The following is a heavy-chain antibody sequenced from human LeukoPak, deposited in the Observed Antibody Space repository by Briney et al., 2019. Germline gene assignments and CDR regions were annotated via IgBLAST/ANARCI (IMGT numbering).Heavy chain of an antibody. J-gene: IGHJ4*02. CDR2: VRYDGSDK. V-gene: IGHV3-30*02. CDR3: ARHTVLFDY. Sequence: GGSLRLSCAASGFTFSTYGMHWVRQAPGKGLEWVAFVRYDGSDKYYVDSVKGRFTISRDNSRNTLYLQMNSLRAEDTAVYYCARHTVLFDYWGQGTLVTVSS. D-gene: IGHD4-17*01. CDR1: GFTFSTYG.